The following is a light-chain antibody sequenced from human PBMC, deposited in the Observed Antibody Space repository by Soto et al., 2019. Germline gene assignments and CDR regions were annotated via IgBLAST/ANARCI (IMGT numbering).Light chain of an antibody. CDR2: AAS. CDR1: QTITNY. CDR3: QQSYSAPWT. V-gene: IGKV1-39*01. Sequence: DIQVPKSPSSLSASVGDRVTITCRASQTITNYLNWFQQKPMKAPKPLIYAASSLQGGVSSRFSGSGSGTDFTLTITSLQPEDFATYYCQQSYSAPWTFGQGTKVEIK. J-gene: IGKJ1*01.